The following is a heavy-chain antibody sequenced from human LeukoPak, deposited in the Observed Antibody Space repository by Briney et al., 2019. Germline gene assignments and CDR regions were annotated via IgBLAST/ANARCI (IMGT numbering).Heavy chain of an antibody. CDR3: AREISRFGI. D-gene: IGHD3-16*01. J-gene: IGHJ4*02. CDR2: IYTGGTT. V-gene: IGHV3-66*01. Sequence: PGGSLRLSCAASGFAVSSSNYMNWVLQAPGKGLEWVSGIYTGGTTYYTDSVKGRFTISRDNPNNTLYLQMHSLRAEDTAVYYCAREISRFGIWGQGTLVTVSS. CDR1: GFAVSSSNY.